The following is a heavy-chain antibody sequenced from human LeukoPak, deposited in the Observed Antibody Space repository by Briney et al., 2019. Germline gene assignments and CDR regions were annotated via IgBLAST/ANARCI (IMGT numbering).Heavy chain of an antibody. Sequence: SETLSLTCTVSGGSISSYYWSWIRQPPGKGLEWIGYIYYSGSTNYNPSLKSRVTISVDTSKNQFSLKQSSETAADTAVYYCARRYSGSYFVAFDIWGQGTMVTVSS. J-gene: IGHJ3*02. D-gene: IGHD1-26*01. CDR1: GGSISSYY. CDR2: IYYSGST. V-gene: IGHV4-59*08. CDR3: ARRYSGSYFVAFDI.